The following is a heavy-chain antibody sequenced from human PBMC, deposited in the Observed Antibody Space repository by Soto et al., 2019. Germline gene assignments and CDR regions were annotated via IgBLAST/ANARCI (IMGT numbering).Heavy chain of an antibody. CDR1: GFTFSDYY. V-gene: IGHV3-11*01. D-gene: IGHD6-13*01. CDR3: ARDNGAVWRIAAAIGGMDV. J-gene: IGHJ6*02. Sequence: QVQLVESGGGLVKPGGSLRLSCAASGFTFSDYYMSWIRQAPGKGLEGVSYISSSGSTIYYADSVKGRFTISMDNAKNSLYLKMNSLRAEDTAVYYCARDNGAVWRIAAAIGGMDVWGQGTTVTVSS. CDR2: ISSSGSTI.